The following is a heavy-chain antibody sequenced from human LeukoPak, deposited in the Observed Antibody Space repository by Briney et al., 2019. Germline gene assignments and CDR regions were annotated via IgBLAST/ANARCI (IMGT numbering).Heavy chain of an antibody. J-gene: IGHJ4*02. CDR2: ISASGTGT. V-gene: IGHV3-23*01. CDR1: GFTFSSYA. D-gene: IGHD6-19*01. Sequence: GGSLRLSCAASGFTFSSYAMAWVRQAPGKGLEWVSAISASGTGTYYADSVKGRFTISRDNSKNTLYLQMNSLRAEETAVYYCANRYYVSAWYYFGYWGQGTLVTVSS. CDR3: ANRYYVSAWYYFGY.